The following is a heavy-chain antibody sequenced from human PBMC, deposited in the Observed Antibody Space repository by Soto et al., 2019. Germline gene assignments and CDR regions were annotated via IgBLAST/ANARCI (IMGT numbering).Heavy chain of an antibody. V-gene: IGHV1-69*13. Sequence: SMKFFFNASGGTFSSYAISWVRKAPEQVLEWIGGIIPILGTANYAHKFHGRVTITADESTSTSYMDLISLKSEGQPVYYCSSSWFNWYSIGWYDFEY. CDR3: SSSWFNWYSIGWYDFEY. J-gene: IGHJ1*01. CDR2: IIPILGTA. D-gene: IGHD6-19*01. CDR1: GGTFSSYA.